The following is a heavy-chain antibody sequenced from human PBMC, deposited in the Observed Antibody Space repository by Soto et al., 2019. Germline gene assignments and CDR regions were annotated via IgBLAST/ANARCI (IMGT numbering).Heavy chain of an antibody. CDR2: VYDSGSITT. J-gene: IGHJ5*02. CDR3: ARRWQQLSWFDV. V-gene: IGHV4-59*02. CDR1: GGSVRNYH. Sequence: SETLSLTCAVSGGSVRNYHWSWIRQSPGKGLEWLGYVYDSGSITTSYNPSVKSRVTMAVDPSKNEVSLKLTSVTAADTAVYYCARRWQQLSWFDVWGQGTLVTVS.